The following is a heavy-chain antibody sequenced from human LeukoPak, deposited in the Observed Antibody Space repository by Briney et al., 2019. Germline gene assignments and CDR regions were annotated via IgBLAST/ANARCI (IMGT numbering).Heavy chain of an antibody. CDR2: IIPIFGTA. CDR1: GGTFSSYA. D-gene: IGHD2-2*01. Sequence: SVKVSCKASGGTFSSYAIGWVRQAPGQGLEWMGGIIPIFGTANYAQKFQGRVTITADESTSTAYMELSSLRSEDTAVYYCAIELGCSSTSCYAQRWFDPWGQGTLVTVSS. CDR3: AIELGCSSTSCYAQRWFDP. J-gene: IGHJ5*02. V-gene: IGHV1-69*13.